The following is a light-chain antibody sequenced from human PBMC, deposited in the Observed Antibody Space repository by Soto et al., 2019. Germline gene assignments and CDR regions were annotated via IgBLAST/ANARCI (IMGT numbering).Light chain of an antibody. CDR1: QSVSSN. V-gene: IGKV3-15*01. Sequence: EIVLTQSPATLSLSPGERATLSCRASQSVSSNLAWYQQKPGQAHRLLIYGAYTRATGIQARFSGSGSGTEFTLTIRSLQSEDFAVYYCKQYNNWPPTFGQGTKVDIK. CDR2: GAY. CDR3: KQYNNWPPT. J-gene: IGKJ1*01.